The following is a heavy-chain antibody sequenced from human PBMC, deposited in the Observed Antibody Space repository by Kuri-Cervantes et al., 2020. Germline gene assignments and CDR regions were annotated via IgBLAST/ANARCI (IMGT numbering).Heavy chain of an antibody. CDR3: ARAGEDYYYMDV. CDR2: IIPIFGTA. D-gene: IGHD4-17*01. CDR1: GGTFSSYA. Sequence: SVKVSCKASGGTFSSYAISWVRQAPGQGLEWMGGIIPIFGTANYAQKFQGRVTITADESTSTAYMELSSLRSEDTAVYYCARAGEDYYYMDVWGKGTTVTVSS. J-gene: IGHJ6*03. V-gene: IGHV1-69*13.